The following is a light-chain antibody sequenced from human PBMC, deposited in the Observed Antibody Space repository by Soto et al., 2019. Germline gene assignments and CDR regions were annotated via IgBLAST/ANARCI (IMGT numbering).Light chain of an antibody. CDR1: QSISSN. J-gene: IGKJ5*01. V-gene: IGKV3D-15*01. Sequence: MTQSPSTLSASVGDRVTITCRASQSISSNLAWYQQKPGQAPRRLISVASTRATGIPARFSGSGSGSEFTLTISSLQSEDFAVYYCQQYNEWPQITFGQGTRLEIK. CDR3: QQYNEWPQIT. CDR2: VAS.